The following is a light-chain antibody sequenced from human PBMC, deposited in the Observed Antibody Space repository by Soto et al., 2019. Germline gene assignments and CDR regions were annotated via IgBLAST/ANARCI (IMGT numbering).Light chain of an antibody. CDR1: QSVSSY. CDR2: DAS. J-gene: IGKJ5*01. V-gene: IGKV3-11*01. Sequence: EIVLTQSPGTLFLSPWERPTLSCRASQSVSSYLAWYQQKPGQAPRLLIYDASNRATGIPARFSGSGSGTDFTLTISSLQSEDLAVYYCQQYNNWPPITFGQGTRLEIK. CDR3: QQYNNWPPIT.